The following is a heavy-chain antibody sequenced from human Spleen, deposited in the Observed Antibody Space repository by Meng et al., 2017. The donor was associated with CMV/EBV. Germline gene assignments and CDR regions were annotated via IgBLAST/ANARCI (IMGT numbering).Heavy chain of an antibody. Sequence: GESLKISCAASGFTFSSYGMHWVRQAPGKGLEWVAFIRYDGSNKYYADSVKGRFTISRDNAKNTVYLQMNSLRAEDTAVYYCARGNYYGMDVWGQGTTVTVSS. CDR1: GFTFSSYG. CDR3: ARGNYYGMDV. CDR2: IRYDGSNK. J-gene: IGHJ6*02. V-gene: IGHV3-30*02.